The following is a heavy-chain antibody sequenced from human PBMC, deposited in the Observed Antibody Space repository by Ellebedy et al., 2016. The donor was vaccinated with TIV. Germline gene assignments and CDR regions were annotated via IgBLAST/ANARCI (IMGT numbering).Heavy chain of an antibody. Sequence: GESLKISCRASGFTFSTYGMHWVRQAPGKGLEWVAFIWYDGHRKYYADSVKGRFTISRDYSKNTLFLQMNTLRAEDTAVYYCATRRACYGGVCYGLDYWGQGTLVTVSS. CDR2: IWYDGHRK. D-gene: IGHD2-8*02. J-gene: IGHJ4*02. CDR1: GFTFSTYG. V-gene: IGHV3-30*02. CDR3: ATRRACYGGVCYGLDY.